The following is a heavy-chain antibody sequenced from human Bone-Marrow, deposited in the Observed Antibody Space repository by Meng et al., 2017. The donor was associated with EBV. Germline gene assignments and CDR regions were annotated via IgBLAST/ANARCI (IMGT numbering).Heavy chain of an antibody. CDR3: AREDYDSSGTLDY. CDR1: GFTFSSYS. J-gene: IGHJ4*02. D-gene: IGHD3-22*01. Sequence: EVQLVESGGGVVTPGGSLRLGCAASGFTFSSYSMNWGRQAPGKGLEWVSSISSSSSYIYYADSVKGRFTISRDNAKNSLYLQMNSLRAEDTAVYYCAREDYDSSGTLDYWGQGTLGTVSS. V-gene: IGHV3-21*01. CDR2: ISSSSSYI.